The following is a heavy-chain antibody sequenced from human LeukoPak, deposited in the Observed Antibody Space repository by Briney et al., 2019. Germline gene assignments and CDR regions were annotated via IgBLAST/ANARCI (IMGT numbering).Heavy chain of an antibody. D-gene: IGHD3-3*01. V-gene: IGHV3-15*01. Sequence: GGSLRLSCAASGFTFNSAWMSWVRQAPGKGLEWVAQIKTETDGGTTDYAAPVKGRFTISRDGSKNMVFLQMNSLKTDDTALYYCTWSGLKIESWGQGTLVTVSS. CDR3: TWSGLKIES. CDR1: GFTFNSAW. J-gene: IGHJ4*02. CDR2: IKTETDGGTT.